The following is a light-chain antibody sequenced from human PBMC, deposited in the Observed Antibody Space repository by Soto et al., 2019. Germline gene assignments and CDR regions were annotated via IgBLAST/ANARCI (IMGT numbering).Light chain of an antibody. J-gene: IGKJ1*01. V-gene: IGKV1-39*01. CDR3: QQCYSTPWT. CDR2: AAS. CDR1: QSISSY. Sequence: EIQMTQSPSSLSASVGDRVTLTCRASQSISSYLNWYQQKPGKAPQLLIYAASSLPSGVPARFSGSGSGTDFTLTISSLQPEDFAAYYCQQCYSTPWTFGQGTKVEIK.